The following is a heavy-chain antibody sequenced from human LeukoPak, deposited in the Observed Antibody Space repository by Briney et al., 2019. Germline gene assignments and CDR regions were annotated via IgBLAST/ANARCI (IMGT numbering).Heavy chain of an antibody. V-gene: IGHV4-34*01. CDR2: INHSGST. J-gene: IGHJ5*02. CDR1: GGSFSGYY. Sequence: SETLSLTCAVYGGSFSGYYWSWIRQPPGKGLEWIGEINHSGSTNYNPSLKSRVTISVDTSKNQFSLKLSSVTAADTAVYYCARGPDLNWFDPWGQGTLVTVSS. CDR3: ARGPDLNWFDP.